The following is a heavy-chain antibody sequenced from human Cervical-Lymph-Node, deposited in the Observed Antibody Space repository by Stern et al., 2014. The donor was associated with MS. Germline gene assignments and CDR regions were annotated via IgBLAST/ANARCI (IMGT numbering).Heavy chain of an antibody. J-gene: IGHJ4*02. CDR1: AITFKDHA. CDR2: IYWSGVT. CDR3: IKDILPGGLDY. D-gene: IGHD2-15*01. Sequence: VQLGESGGDLVQPGTSLRLSCGGSAITFKDHAMHWGRLAPGKGLEWVSGIYWSGVTGYADSVKGRFTVSRDNAKSSLYLQMNGLRAEDTAIYYCIKDILPGGLDYWGQGTLVTVSS. V-gene: IGHV3-9*01.